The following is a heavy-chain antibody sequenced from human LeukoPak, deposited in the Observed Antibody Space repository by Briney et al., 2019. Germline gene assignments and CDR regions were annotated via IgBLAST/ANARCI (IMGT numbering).Heavy chain of an antibody. CDR3: AREGGYDILTGYQDY. J-gene: IGHJ4*02. CDR1: GYIFTTYF. CDR2: INPNNGDT. Sequence: ASVKVSCKASGYIFTTYFIHWVRQAPGQGLEWMGWINPNNGDTNYVQKFQGRVTMTRDTSISTAYMELTRLRSDDTAVYYCAREGGYDILTGYQDYWGQGTLVAVSS. V-gene: IGHV1-2*02. D-gene: IGHD3-9*01.